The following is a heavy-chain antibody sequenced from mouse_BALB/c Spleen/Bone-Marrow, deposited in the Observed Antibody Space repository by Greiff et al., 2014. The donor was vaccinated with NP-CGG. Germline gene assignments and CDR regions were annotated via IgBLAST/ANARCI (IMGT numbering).Heavy chain of an antibody. V-gene: IGHV3-1*02. CDR1: GYSITSGYS. Sequence: VQLVESGPDLVKPSQSLPLTCTVTGYSITSGYSWHWIRQFPGNKLEWMGYIHYSGSTNYNPSLKSRISITRDTSKNKFFLQLNSVTTEDTAAYYCARDQGYYAMDYWGQGASVTVSS. CDR3: ARDQGYYAMDY. J-gene: IGHJ4*01. CDR2: IHYSGST.